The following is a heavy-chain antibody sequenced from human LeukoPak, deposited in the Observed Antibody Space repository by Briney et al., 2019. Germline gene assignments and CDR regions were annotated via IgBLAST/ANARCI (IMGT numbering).Heavy chain of an antibody. J-gene: IGHJ4*02. V-gene: IGHV3-23*01. CDR2: ISGSGGST. D-gene: IGHD2-2*01. CDR1: GFTFSSYA. Sequence: GGSLRLSCAASGFTFSSYAMSWVRQAPGEGLEWVSAISGSGGSTYYADSVKGRFTISRDNSKNTLYLQMNSLRAEDTAVYYCAKEGLYCSSTSCYSYYFDYWGQGTLVTVSS. CDR3: AKEGLYCSSTSCYSYYFDY.